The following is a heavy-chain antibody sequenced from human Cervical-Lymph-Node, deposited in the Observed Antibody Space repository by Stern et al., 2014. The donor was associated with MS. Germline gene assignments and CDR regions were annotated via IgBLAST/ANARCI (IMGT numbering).Heavy chain of an antibody. CDR3: ARGLLGSENAFDI. Sequence: QMQLVQSGAEVMKPGASVKVSCKASGYTFTSYGISWVRQAPGQGLEWMGWISAFKGSANSAQKLQCRVTMTTDTSTSAAYMELRSLRTDETAVYYCARGLLGSENAFDIWGQGTMVTVSS. CDR2: ISAFKGSA. D-gene: IGHD2-15*01. CDR1: GYTFTSYG. V-gene: IGHV1-18*01. J-gene: IGHJ3*02.